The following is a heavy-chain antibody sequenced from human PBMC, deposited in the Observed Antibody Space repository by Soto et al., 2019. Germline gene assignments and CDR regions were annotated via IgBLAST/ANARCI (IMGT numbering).Heavy chain of an antibody. D-gene: IGHD3-10*01. Sequence: GASVKVSCKASGITFSTYAIHWVRQAPGQGLEWMGWINAGNDNTKYPQRFQGRVTMTTDISASTVYMELTGLRSEDTAVYYCARGSMQLLYGMDVWGQGTTVTVSS. CDR3: ARGSMQLLYGMDV. V-gene: IGHV1-3*01. CDR2: INAGNDNT. CDR1: GITFSTYA. J-gene: IGHJ6*02.